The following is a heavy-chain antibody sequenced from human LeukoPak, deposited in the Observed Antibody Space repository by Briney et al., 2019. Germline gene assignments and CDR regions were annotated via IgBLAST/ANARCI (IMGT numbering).Heavy chain of an antibody. CDR1: GYTFTGYY. CDR2: INPNSGGT. CDR3: ARALGGTMVRGVNYYYYYMDV. Sequence: ASVKVSCKASGYTFTGYYMHWVRQAPGQGLEWMGWINPNSGGTNYAQKLQGRVTMTTDTSTSTAYMELRSLRSDDTAVYYCARALGGTMVRGVNYYYYYMDVWGKGTTVTISS. J-gene: IGHJ6*03. D-gene: IGHD3-10*01. V-gene: IGHV1-2*02.